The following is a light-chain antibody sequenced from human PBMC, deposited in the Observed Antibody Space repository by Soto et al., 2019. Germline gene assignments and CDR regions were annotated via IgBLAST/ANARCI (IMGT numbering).Light chain of an antibody. Sequence: EIVLTQSPGTLSLSPGERATLSCRASQSVSSSYLAWYQQKPGQAPSLLIYGASTRATGTPARFSGSGSGTDFTLTISCLQSEDFATYYCQQYYSFPQTFGQGTKVDIK. CDR3: QQYYSFPQT. CDR1: QSVSSSY. J-gene: IGKJ1*01. CDR2: GAS. V-gene: IGKV3-20*01.